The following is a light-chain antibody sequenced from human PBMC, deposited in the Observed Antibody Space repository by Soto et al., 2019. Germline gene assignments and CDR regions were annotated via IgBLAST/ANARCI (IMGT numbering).Light chain of an antibody. CDR2: GAS. V-gene: IGKV3-15*01. CDR3: QQYNNWPGT. Sequence: EIVMTQSPATLSVSPGERATLSCRASQSVSRNLAWYQQKPGQAPRLLIYGASTRATGIPARFSGSGSGTEFTLTISSLQSEDFAVYYCQQYNNWPGTFGQGTKLEIK. J-gene: IGKJ2*02. CDR1: QSVSRN.